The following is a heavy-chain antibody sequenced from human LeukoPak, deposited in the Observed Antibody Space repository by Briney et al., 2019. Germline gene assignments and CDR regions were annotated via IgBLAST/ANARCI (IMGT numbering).Heavy chain of an antibody. V-gene: IGHV4-61*01. CDR2: IYYSGST. D-gene: IGHD3-3*01. CDR3: ATHKDFWSGYLVY. J-gene: IGHJ4*02. CDR1: GGSVSSGSYY. Sequence: SETLSLTCTVSGGSVSSGSYYWSWIRQPPGKGLEWIGYIYYSGSTNYNPSLKSRVTISVDTSKNQFSLKLSSVTAADTAVYYCATHKDFWSGYLVYWGQGTLVTVSS.